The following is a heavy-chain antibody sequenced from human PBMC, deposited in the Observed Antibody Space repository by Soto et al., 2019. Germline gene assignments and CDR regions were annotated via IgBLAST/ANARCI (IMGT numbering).Heavy chain of an antibody. CDR2: IYPGDSDT. CDR3: ARTAATGKYYYGVDV. Sequence: GESLKISGKGSGYSFTSYWIGWVRQMPGKGLEWMGIIYPGDSDTRYSPSFQGQVTISADKSISTAYLQWSSLKASDTAMYYCARTAATGKYYYGVDVWGQGTTVTVSS. CDR1: GYSFTSYW. J-gene: IGHJ6*02. V-gene: IGHV5-51*01. D-gene: IGHD6-13*01.